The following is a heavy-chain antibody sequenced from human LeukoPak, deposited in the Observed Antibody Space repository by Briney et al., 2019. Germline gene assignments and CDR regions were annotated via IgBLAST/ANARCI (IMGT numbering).Heavy chain of an antibody. J-gene: IGHJ4*02. Sequence: SGTLSLTCAVCGGSISRSNWWSWVRQPPGKGLEWSGEIYQSGSSIYNPSLKRRVTISGDTSKNQFSLKLSSVTAADTAVYYCAKLSPDTSMAFDYWGQGTLVTASS. D-gene: IGHD5-18*01. V-gene: IGHV4-4*02. CDR2: IYQSGSS. CDR1: GGSISRSNW. CDR3: AKLSPDTSMAFDY.